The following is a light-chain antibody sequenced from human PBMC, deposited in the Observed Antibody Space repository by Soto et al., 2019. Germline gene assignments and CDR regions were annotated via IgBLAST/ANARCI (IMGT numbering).Light chain of an antibody. V-gene: IGKV1-39*01. CDR1: QSISRY. CDR2: AAS. Sequence: DIQLTQSPSSLSPSVGDRVTITCRTSQSISRYLNWYQQKPGKAPKLLIYAASSLQAGVPSRFTGSGSGTDFTLTISSLQPEDSATYYCQQSFSSPFPFGQGTKLEIK. J-gene: IGKJ2*01. CDR3: QQSFSSPFP.